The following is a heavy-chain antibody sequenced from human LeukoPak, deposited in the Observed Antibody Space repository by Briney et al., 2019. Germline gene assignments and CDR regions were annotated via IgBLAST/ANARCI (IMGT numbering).Heavy chain of an antibody. D-gene: IGHD6-19*01. Sequence: GGSLRLSCAASGFTVSSNEMSWVRQAPGKGLEWVSSISGGSTYYADSRKGRFTISRDNSKNTLYLQMNSLRAEDTAVYYCAKDWGPYSSGWFDYWGQGTLVTVSS. J-gene: IGHJ4*02. V-gene: IGHV3-38-3*01. CDR3: AKDWGPYSSGWFDY. CDR2: ISGGST. CDR1: GFTVSSNE.